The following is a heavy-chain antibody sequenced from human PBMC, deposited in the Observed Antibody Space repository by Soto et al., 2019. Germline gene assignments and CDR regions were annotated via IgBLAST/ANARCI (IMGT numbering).Heavy chain of an antibody. CDR2: ISALNGNT. Sequence: ASVKVSCKSSGYTFTGYGISWVRQAPGQGPEWLGWISALNGNTKYAQKFQGRVTMTTDPSTNTAYMDLRNLRSDDTAVYYCARGTQGPNNYYYYYGMDVWGQGTMVTVSS. V-gene: IGHV1-18*04. D-gene: IGHD2-15*01. CDR3: ARGTQGPNNYYYYYGMDV. J-gene: IGHJ6*02. CDR1: GYTFTGYG.